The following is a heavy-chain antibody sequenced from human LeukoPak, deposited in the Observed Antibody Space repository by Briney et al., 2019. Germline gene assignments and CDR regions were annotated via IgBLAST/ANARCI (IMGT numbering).Heavy chain of an antibody. Sequence: ASVTVSCKTSGYTFTDYAIHWVRQAPGHGLELMGWMNPNSGKTNSAQKLQGRVTFSRNTSLSVAYMELSGLRFEDAAVYFCARGDFGETNTAFDIWGQGTMVAVSS. V-gene: IGHV1-8*03. CDR3: ARGDFGETNTAFDI. J-gene: IGHJ3*02. CDR2: MNPNSGKT. D-gene: IGHD4-17*01. CDR1: GYTFTDYA.